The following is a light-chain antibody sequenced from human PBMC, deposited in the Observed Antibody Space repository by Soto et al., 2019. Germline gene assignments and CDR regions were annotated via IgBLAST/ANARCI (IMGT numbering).Light chain of an antibody. V-gene: IGKV3-20*01. Sequence: EIVWTQSPGTMSLSPGEGATLSCRARQSVSSSQLAWYQQKPGQAPRLLIXGASSRATGIPERFSGSVSETDFTLSISRLETEDFAVYYCQQYGSSPSITFGQGTRLEIK. CDR2: GAS. J-gene: IGKJ5*01. CDR3: QQYGSSPSIT. CDR1: QSVSSSQ.